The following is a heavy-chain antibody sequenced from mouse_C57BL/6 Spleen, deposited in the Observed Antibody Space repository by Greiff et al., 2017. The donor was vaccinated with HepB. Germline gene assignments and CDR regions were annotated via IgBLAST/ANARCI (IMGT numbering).Heavy chain of an antibody. V-gene: IGHV1-69*01. J-gene: IGHJ1*03. CDR1: GYTFTSYW. CDR3: ARWGNYGSSHWYFDV. Sequence: VQLQQPGAELVMPGASVKLSCKASGYTFTSYWMHWVKQRPGQGLEWIGEIDPSDSYTNYNQKFKGKSTLTVDKSSSTAYMQLSSLTSEDSAVYYCARWGNYGSSHWYFDVWGTGTTVTVSS. CDR2: IDPSDSYT. D-gene: IGHD1-1*01.